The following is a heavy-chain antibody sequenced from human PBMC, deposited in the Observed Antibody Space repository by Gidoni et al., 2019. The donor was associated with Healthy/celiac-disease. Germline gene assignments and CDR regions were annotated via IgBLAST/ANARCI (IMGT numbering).Heavy chain of an antibody. CDR1: GGSISSYY. D-gene: IGHD3-10*01. V-gene: IGHV4-59*01. CDR3: AFGRFGELSPSY. J-gene: IGHJ4*02. CDR2: IYYSGST. Sequence: QVQLQESGPGLVKPSETLSLTCTVSGGSISSYYWSWIRQPPGKGLEWIGYIYYSGSTNYNPSLKSRVTISVDTSKNQFSLKLSSVTAADTAVYYCAFGRFGELSPSYWGQGTLVTVSS.